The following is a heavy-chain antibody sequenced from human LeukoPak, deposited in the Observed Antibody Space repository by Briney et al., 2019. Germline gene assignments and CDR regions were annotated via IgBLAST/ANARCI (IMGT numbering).Heavy chain of an antibody. J-gene: IGHJ6*03. V-gene: IGHV5-51*01. CDR2: IYPGDSDT. D-gene: IGHD2-2*01. CDR1: GYSFTSYW. Sequence: GESLKISCKGSGYSFTSYWIGWVRQMPGKGLEWMGIIYPGDSDTRYSPSFQGQVTISADKSISTAYLQWSSLKASDTAMYYCAIIVAVPAATQGGDYYYYYMDVWGKGTTVTVSS. CDR3: AIIVAVPAATQGGDYYYYYMDV.